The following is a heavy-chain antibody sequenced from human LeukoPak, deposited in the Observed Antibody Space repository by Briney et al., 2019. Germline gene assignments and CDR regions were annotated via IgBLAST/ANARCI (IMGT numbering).Heavy chain of an antibody. CDR1: GPSFSGYY. CDR2: INNSGST. J-gene: IGHJ4*02. CDR3: ARGRAFFD. V-gene: IGHV4-34*01. Sequence: PSETLSLTCAVYGPSFSGYYSSWIRQPPGKGLEWIGEINNSGSTNYNPSLKSRVTISRDTSKNQFSLKLSSVTAADAAVYYCARGRAFFDWGQGTLVTVSS. D-gene: IGHD3-3*02.